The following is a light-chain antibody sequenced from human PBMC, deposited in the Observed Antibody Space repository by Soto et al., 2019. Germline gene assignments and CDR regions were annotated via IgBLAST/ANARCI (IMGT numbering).Light chain of an antibody. CDR3: HHYNTYST. V-gene: IGKV1-5*03. CDR1: QSIRIW. J-gene: IGKJ1*01. Sequence: DIQMTQSPSALSASIGDRVTITCRASQSIRIWLAWYQQKPGKAPKLLIYAASSLESGVPSRFSGSGSGTEFTLTISSLQPDDFATYYCHHYNTYSTFGQGTRVDVK. CDR2: AAS.